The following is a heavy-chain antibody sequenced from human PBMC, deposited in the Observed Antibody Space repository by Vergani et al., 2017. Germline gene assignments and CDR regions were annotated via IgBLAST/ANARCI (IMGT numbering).Heavy chain of an antibody. V-gene: IGHV3-15*01. CDR3: TTDYFRRNSGIYYGDVDY. CDR1: GFTFGNAW. D-gene: IGHD1-26*01. J-gene: IGHJ4*02. Sequence: EVQLVECGGGLVKPGGSLRPSGAASGFTFGNAWMSWVRQAPGKGLEWVGLIKSKTEGGTTDYAAPVKGRFTISRDDSKNTLYLQMNSLKTEDTAVYYCTTDYFRRNSGIYYGDVDYWGQGTLVTVSS. CDR2: IKSKTEGGTT.